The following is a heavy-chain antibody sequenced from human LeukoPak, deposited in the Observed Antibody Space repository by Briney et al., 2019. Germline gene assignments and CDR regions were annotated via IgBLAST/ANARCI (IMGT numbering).Heavy chain of an antibody. Sequence: PGGSLRLSCAASGFTVSSNYMSWVRQAPGKGLEWVSVIYSGGSTYYADCVKGRFTISRDNSKNTLYLQMNSLRAEDTAVYYCARTYYDYVGGYYYYYGMDVWGQGTTVTVSS. V-gene: IGHV3-53*01. CDR3: ARTYYDYVGGYYYYYGMDV. CDR1: GFTVSSNY. CDR2: IYSGGST. D-gene: IGHD3-16*01. J-gene: IGHJ6*02.